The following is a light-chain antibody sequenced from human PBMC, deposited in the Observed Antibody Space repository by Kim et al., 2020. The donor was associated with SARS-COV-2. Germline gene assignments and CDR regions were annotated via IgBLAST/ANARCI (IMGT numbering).Light chain of an antibody. Sequence: SLGERITLSGRASQDVSRNVAWFQQKPGQPPRLLIFGASTRALDVPATFSGSGSGTDFTLTISSLQSDDLAVYYCQQYNNLPPWTFGQGTKVDIK. CDR3: QQYNNLPPWT. CDR2: GAS. CDR1: QDVSRN. J-gene: IGKJ1*01. V-gene: IGKV3-15*01.